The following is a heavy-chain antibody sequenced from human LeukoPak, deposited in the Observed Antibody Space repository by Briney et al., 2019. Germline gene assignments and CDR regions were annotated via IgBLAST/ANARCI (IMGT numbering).Heavy chain of an antibody. Sequence: PSQTLSLTCTVSSGSISGGNNYWSWIRQPPGKGLEWMGYIYYTGSAYYNPSLKSRLTMSEDTSKNQFSLKLNSVTAADTAVYYCARRDGYNSPLAYWGQGTLVTVSS. CDR1: SGSISGGNNY. D-gene: IGHD5-24*01. J-gene: IGHJ4*02. CDR3: ARRDGYNSPLAY. CDR2: IYYTGSA. V-gene: IGHV4-30-4*01.